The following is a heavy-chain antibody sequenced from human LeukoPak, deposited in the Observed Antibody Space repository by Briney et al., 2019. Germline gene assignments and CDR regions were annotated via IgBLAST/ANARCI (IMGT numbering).Heavy chain of an antibody. CDR3: ARHVSSSSGPDY. D-gene: IGHD6-6*01. Sequence: GGSLQISCEGSGCIFTSYWIGWGRQVPGKGVEWVGIIYPGDSDTRYSPSFQGQVTISADKSISTAYLQWSSLKASDTAMYYCARHVSSSSGPDYWGQGTLVTVSS. J-gene: IGHJ4*02. CDR2: IYPGDSDT. CDR1: GCIFTSYW. V-gene: IGHV5-51*01.